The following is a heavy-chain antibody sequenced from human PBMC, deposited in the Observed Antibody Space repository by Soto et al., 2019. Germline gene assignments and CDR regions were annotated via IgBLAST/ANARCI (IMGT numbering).Heavy chain of an antibody. D-gene: IGHD5-18*01. CDR2: IIPIFGTA. Sequence: SVNVSCKSPGGTFSSYSISWVRQAPGQGLEWMGGIIPIFGTANYAQKFQGRVTITADKSTSTAYMELSSLRSEDTAVYYCARDRALDTSGVMDVWGQGTTVTVSS. CDR1: GGTFSSYS. V-gene: IGHV1-69*06. J-gene: IGHJ6*02. CDR3: ARDRALDTSGVMDV.